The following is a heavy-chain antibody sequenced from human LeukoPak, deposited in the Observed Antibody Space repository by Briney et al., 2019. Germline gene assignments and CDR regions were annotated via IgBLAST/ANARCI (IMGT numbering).Heavy chain of an antibody. Sequence: ASVKVSCKASGYTFTSYAMNWVRQAPGQGLEWMGWINTNTGSPTYAQGFTGRFVFSLDTSVSTAYLQISSLKAEDTAVYYCAREADIVVVPAAMGGGSFNWFDPWGQGTLVTVSS. J-gene: IGHJ5*02. CDR2: INTNTGSP. V-gene: IGHV7-4-1*02. D-gene: IGHD2-2*01. CDR3: AREADIVVVPAAMGGGSFNWFDP. CDR1: GYTFTSYA.